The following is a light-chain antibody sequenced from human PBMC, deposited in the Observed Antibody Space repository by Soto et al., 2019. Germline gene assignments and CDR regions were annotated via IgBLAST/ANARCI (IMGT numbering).Light chain of an antibody. CDR2: EVT. Sequence: QSVLTQPASVSGSPGQSITISCTGTSSDVGGYDYVSWYQQHPGTAPRLIIFEVTNRPSGVSNRFSGSKSGNTASLTISGLQAEDAADYYCTSYTSSSTQVFGTGTKVTVL. V-gene: IGLV2-14*01. CDR1: SSDVGGYDY. CDR3: TSYTSSSTQV. J-gene: IGLJ1*01.